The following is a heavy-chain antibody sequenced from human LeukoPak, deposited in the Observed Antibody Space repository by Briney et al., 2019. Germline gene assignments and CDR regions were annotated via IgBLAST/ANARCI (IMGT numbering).Heavy chain of an antibody. D-gene: IGHD2-15*01. V-gene: IGHV3-23*01. CDR3: AKSTSSSGSFYSGLDY. J-gene: IGHJ4*02. CDR1: EFNFSNYA. Sequence: GGSLRLSCAASEFNFSNYAMTWVPQAPGKGLELVPFISDYGGSTYYADSVKGRFTISRDDSKHTLYLQMNSLRAEDTAIYYCAKSTSSSGSFYSGLDYWGQGTLVTASS. CDR2: ISDYGGST.